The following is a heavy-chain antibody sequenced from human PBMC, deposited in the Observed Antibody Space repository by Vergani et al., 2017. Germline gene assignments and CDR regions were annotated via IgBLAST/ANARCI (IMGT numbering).Heavy chain of an antibody. CDR3: ALYDYGDYVDY. CDR2: IYWDDDK. D-gene: IGHD4-17*01. V-gene: IGHV2-5*02. CDR1: GFSLSTSGVG. J-gene: IGHJ4*02. Sequence: QITLKESGPTLVKPTQTLTLTRTFSGFSLSTSGVGVGWIRQPPGKALEWLALIYWDDDKRYSPSLKSRLTITKDTSKNQVVLTMTNMDPVDTATYYCALYDYGDYVDYWGQGTLVTVSS.